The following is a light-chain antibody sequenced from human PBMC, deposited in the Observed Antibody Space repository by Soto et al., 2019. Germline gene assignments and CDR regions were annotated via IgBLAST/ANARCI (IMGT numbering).Light chain of an antibody. CDR2: GAS. Sequence: EVVLTQSPGTLSLSPGERATLSCRASQSLTNSFIAWYQQKPGQAPRLLIYGASSRATGIPDRFSGSGSGTDFTLTISRLEPEDFAVYYCQQYGSSPRTFGQGTKVAIK. CDR3: QQYGSSPRT. V-gene: IGKV3-20*01. CDR1: QSLTNSF. J-gene: IGKJ1*01.